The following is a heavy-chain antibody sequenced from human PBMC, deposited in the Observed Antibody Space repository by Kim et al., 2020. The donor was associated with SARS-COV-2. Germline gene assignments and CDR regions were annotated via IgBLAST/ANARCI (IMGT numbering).Heavy chain of an antibody. CDR1: GFTFSSYG. V-gene: IGHV3-33*01. CDR2: IWYDGSNK. D-gene: IGHD3-10*01. Sequence: GGSLRLSCAASGFTFSSYGMHWVRQAPGKGLEWVAVIWYDGSNKYYADSVKGRFTISRDNSKNTLYLQMNSLRAEDTAVYYCARVWTMVRGVIPPGYWGQGTLVTVSS. J-gene: IGHJ4*02. CDR3: ARVWTMVRGVIPPGY.